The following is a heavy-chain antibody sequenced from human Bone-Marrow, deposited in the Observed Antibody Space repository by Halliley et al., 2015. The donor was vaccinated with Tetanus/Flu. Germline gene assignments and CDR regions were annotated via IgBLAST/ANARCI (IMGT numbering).Heavy chain of an antibody. D-gene: IGHD3-9*01. V-gene: IGHV3-23*01. CDR2: ISGGGDSA. CDR3: GKVARRYFDWDGMDV. CDR1: GFTFSDFG. J-gene: IGHJ6*02. Sequence: AVSGFTFSDFGMSWVRQAPGKGLEWVSGISGGGDSANYADSVKGRFTISRDNSKSTVNLLMNSLRVDDTAVYYCGKVARRYFDWDGMDVWGQGTTVTVSS.